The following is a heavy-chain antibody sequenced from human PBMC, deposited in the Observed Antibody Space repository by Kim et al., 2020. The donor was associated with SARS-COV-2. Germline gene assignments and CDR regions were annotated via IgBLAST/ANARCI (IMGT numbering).Heavy chain of an antibody. CDR2: TA. J-gene: IGHJ4*02. CDR3: TTWYSSGWTDY. V-gene: IGHV3-15*01. Sequence: TADYAAPVRGRFTISRDDSENTLYLQINSLKTENTAVYYCTTWYSSGWTDYWGQGTLVTVSS. D-gene: IGHD3-22*01.